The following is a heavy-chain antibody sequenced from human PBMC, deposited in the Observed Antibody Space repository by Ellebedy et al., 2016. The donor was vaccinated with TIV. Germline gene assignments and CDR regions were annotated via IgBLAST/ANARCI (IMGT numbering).Heavy chain of an antibody. V-gene: IGHV3-33*08. CDR3: ARDPYGDYEDDPYY. Sequence: PGGSLRLSCAASGFTFSSYGMHWVRQAPGKGLEWVAVIWYDGSTKYYADSVKGRFTISRDNSKNTLYLQMNSLRAEDTAVYYCARDPYGDYEDDPYYWGQGTLVTVSS. D-gene: IGHD4-17*01. J-gene: IGHJ4*02. CDR2: IWYDGSTK. CDR1: GFTFSSYG.